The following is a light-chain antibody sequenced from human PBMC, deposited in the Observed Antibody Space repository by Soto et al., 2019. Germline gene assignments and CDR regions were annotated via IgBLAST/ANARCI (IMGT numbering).Light chain of an antibody. Sequence: QSVLTQPPSASGSPGQSVTISCTGISSDVGVYNYVSWYQQHPGKAPKLLIYEVNKRPSGVPDRFSGSQSGNTASLTVSGLQAEDEADYYCSSYADNTLYVFGTGTKVTVL. CDR1: SSDVGVYNY. CDR2: EVN. V-gene: IGLV2-8*01. J-gene: IGLJ1*01. CDR3: SSYADNTLYV.